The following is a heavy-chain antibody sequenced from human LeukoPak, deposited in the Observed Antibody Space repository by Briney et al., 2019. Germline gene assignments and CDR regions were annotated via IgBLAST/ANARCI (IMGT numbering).Heavy chain of an antibody. CDR3: ARVFGRYYYYYGMDV. D-gene: IGHD3-16*01. CDR2: INWNGGST. CDR1: GFTFDDYG. Sequence: GGSLRLSCAASGFTFDDYGMSWVRQAPGKGLEWVSGINWNGGSTGYADSVKGRFTTSRDNAKNSLYLQMNSLRAEDTALYYCARVFGRYYYYYGMDVWGQGTTVTVSS. V-gene: IGHV3-20*04. J-gene: IGHJ6*02.